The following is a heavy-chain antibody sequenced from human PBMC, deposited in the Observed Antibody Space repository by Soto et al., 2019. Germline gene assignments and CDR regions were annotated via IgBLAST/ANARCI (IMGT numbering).Heavy chain of an antibody. V-gene: IGHV3-7*05. CDR1: GFTFISHW. Sequence: EVQLVQSGGGLVQPGGSLRLSCAASGFTFISHWMTWVRQGPGKGLEWVANIKQDESEKYYVDSVKGRFTISRDNAKDSLYLQMNSLRDEDTAVYYCARLSGQEGATGYRFFASWGPGALVIVSS. D-gene: IGHD3-9*01. CDR3: ARLSGQEGATGYRFFAS. CDR2: IKQDESEK. J-gene: IGHJ4*02.